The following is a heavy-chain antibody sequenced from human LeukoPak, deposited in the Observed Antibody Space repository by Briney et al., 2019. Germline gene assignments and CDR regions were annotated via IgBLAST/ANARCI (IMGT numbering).Heavy chain of an antibody. J-gene: IGHJ5*02. Sequence: SETLSLTCAVYGGSFSGYYWSWIRQPPGKGLEWLGEVNHSGSTNYNPSLKSRVTISVDTSKNQFSLKLSSVTAADAAVYYCARGGITIFGVVIILNWFDPWGQGTLVTVSS. CDR3: ARGGITIFGVVIILNWFDP. D-gene: IGHD3-3*01. V-gene: IGHV4-34*01. CDR1: GGSFSGYY. CDR2: VNHSGST.